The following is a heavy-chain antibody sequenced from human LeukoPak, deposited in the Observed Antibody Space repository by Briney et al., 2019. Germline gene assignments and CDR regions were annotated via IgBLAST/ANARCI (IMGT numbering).Heavy chain of an antibody. CDR1: GDSVSSNSAA. CDR3: ARGITGRNDY. D-gene: IGHD1-26*01. V-gene: IGHV6-1*01. CDR2: TYYRSKWYN. J-gene: IGHJ4*02. Sequence: SQTLSLTCAISGDSVSSNSAAWNWVRQSPSRGLEWLGRTYYRSKWYNEYADSVKSRITISPDTSKNQFSLHLNSVTPEDTAVYYCARGITGRNDYWGQGTLVTVSS.